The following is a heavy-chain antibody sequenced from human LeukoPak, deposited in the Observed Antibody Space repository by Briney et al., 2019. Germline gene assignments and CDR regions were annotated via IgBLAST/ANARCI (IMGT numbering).Heavy chain of an antibody. CDR2: IYSAGNT. CDR1: GFTVSSNS. CDR3: ARRAGAYSHPYDY. J-gene: IGHJ4*02. Sequence: GGSLRLSCTVSGFTVSSNSMSWVRQAPGKGLEWVSFIYSAGNTHYSDSVKGRFTISIDDSKNTLYLQMNSLRAEDTAVYYCARRAGAYSHPYDYWGQGTLVTVSS. V-gene: IGHV3-53*01. D-gene: IGHD4/OR15-4a*01.